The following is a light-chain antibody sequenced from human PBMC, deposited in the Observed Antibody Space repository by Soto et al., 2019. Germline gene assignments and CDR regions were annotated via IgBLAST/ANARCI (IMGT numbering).Light chain of an antibody. V-gene: IGKV3-20*01. Sequence: IGLTKSAGTLSLSLGESATLSCRASQSVXSSYLAWYQQKPGQAPSLPTDGASSRATGIPDRLSGSGSGTDFTLTISRLEPEDFAVYYCQQYGSSTWTFGQGTKVDIK. J-gene: IGKJ1*01. CDR1: QSVXSSY. CDR2: GAS. CDR3: QQYGSSTWT.